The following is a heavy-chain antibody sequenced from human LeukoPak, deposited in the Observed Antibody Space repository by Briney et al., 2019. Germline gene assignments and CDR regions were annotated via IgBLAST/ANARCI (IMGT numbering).Heavy chain of an antibody. CDR1: GFTFSSYS. CDR3: AKGGWEMATIADAFDI. D-gene: IGHD5-24*01. CDR2: ISGSGGST. V-gene: IGHV3-23*01. Sequence: QTGGSLRLSCAASGFTFSSYSMNWVRQAPGKGLEWVSAISGSGGSTYYADSVKGRFTISRDNSKNTLYLQMNSLRAEDTAVYYCAKGGWEMATIADAFDIWGQGTMVTVSS. J-gene: IGHJ3*02.